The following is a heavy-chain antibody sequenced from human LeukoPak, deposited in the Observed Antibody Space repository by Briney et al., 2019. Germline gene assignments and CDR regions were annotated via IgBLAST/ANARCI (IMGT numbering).Heavy chain of an antibody. V-gene: IGHV3-30*18. Sequence: PGGSLRLSCAASGFTFSSYGMHWVRQAPGKGLEWVAVISSDGSNKYYVDSVKGRFTISRDNSKNTLYLQMNSLRAEDTAVYYCAKNAHLDYWGQGTLVTVSS. J-gene: IGHJ4*02. CDR3: AKNAHLDY. CDR1: GFTFSSYG. CDR2: ISSDGSNK.